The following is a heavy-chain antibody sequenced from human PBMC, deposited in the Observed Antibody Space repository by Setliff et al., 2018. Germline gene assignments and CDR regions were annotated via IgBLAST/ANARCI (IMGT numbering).Heavy chain of an antibody. V-gene: IGHV4-34*01. CDR3: VRTDYSDGRYSMDV. CDR2: INHSRNT. Sequence: SETLSLTCAVYGGSFSGYYWSWIRQPPGKGLEWIGEINHSRNTDYNPSLKSRVTISVDKSTNQFSLKLNSVTAADTAVYYCVRTDYSDGRYSMDVWGKGTTVTVSS. CDR1: GGSFSGYY. J-gene: IGHJ6*03. D-gene: IGHD6-19*01.